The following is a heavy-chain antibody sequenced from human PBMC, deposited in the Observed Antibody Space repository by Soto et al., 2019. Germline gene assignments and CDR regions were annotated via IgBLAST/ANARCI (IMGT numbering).Heavy chain of an antibody. D-gene: IGHD4-17*01. CDR2: IYYSGNT. CDR3: ARVGRDYGDSIYYYGMDV. J-gene: IGHJ6*02. V-gene: IGHV4-59*01. CDR1: GGSISSYY. Sequence: QVQLQEWGPGLVKPSETLSLTCTVSGGSISSYYWSWIRQPPGKGLEWIGYIYYSGNTNYNPSLRSRVTITVDTSKNQFSLKLSSVTAADTAVYYCARVGRDYGDSIYYYGMDVWGQGTTVTVSS.